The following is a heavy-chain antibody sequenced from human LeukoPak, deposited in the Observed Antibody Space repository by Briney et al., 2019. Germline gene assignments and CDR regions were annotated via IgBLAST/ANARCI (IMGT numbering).Heavy chain of an antibody. CDR3: ARVGSGNFDL. D-gene: IGHD3-10*01. V-gene: IGHV4-59*01. CDR2: IYYTGST. J-gene: IGHJ2*01. Sequence: RPSETLSLTCTVSGADIRTYYWSWLRQPPGKGLEWIGQIYYTGSTSYNPSLKSRVTMSVDTSKNQFSLKLSSVTAADTAVYYCARVGSGNFDLWGRGTLVTVSS. CDR1: GADIRTYY.